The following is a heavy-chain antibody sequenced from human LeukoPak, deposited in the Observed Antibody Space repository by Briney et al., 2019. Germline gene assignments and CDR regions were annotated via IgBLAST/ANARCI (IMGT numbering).Heavy chain of an antibody. CDR2: IYYSGST. D-gene: IGHD6-19*01. CDR3: ARDRGIAVAGPHFDY. V-gene: IGHV4-59*01. Sequence: PSETPSLTCTVSGGSISSYYWSWIRQPPGKGLEWIGYIYYSGSTNYNPSLKSRVTISVDTSKNQFSLKLSSVTAADTAVYYCARDRGIAVAGPHFDYWGQGTLVTVSS. J-gene: IGHJ4*02. CDR1: GGSISSYY.